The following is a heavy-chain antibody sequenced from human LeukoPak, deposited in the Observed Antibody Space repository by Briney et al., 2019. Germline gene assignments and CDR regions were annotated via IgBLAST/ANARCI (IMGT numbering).Heavy chain of an antibody. CDR1: GFTFSSYA. D-gene: IGHD5-12*01. CDR3: ASTGEYGGYVGNY. J-gene: IGHJ4*02. V-gene: IGHV3-48*01. CDR2: ISSSSSTI. Sequence: GGSLRLSCAASGFTFSSYAMSWVRQAPGKGLEWVSAISSSSSTIYYADSVKGRFTISRDNAKNSLYLQMNSLRAEDTAVYYCASTGEYGGYVGNYWGQGTLVTVSS.